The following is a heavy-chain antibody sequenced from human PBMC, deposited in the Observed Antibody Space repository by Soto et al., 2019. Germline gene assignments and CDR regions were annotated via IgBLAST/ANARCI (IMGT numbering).Heavy chain of an antibody. D-gene: IGHD3-10*01. CDR2: IIPIFGTA. V-gene: IGHV1-69*06. CDR1: GCTFSSYA. Sequence: AVKVSCKASGCTFSSYAISCVRQAPGQGLEWMGGIIPIFGTANYAQKFQGRVTITADKSTSTAYMELSSLRSEDTAVYYCALSLLWFGELSGFDYWGQGTLVTVSS. J-gene: IGHJ4*02. CDR3: ALSLLWFGELSGFDY.